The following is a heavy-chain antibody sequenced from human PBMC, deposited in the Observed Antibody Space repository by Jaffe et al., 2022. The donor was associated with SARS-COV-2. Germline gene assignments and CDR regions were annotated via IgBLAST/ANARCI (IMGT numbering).Heavy chain of an antibody. CDR2: IKHDGSDK. D-gene: IGHD3-10*01. CDR1: GFSFSTYW. J-gene: IGHJ4*02. CDR3: ARAIDGSGK. V-gene: IGHV3-7*01. Sequence: EVQLVESGGGLVQPGGSLRLSCAASGFSFSTYWMSWVRQAPGKGLEWVANIKHDGSDKYYVDSVKGRFTISRDNARNSLYLQMNSLRAEDTAVYYCARAIDGSGKWGQGTLVTVSP.